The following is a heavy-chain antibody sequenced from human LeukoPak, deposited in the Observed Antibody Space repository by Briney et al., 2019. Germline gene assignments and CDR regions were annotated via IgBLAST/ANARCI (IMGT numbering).Heavy chain of an antibody. Sequence: PGGSLRLSCAASGFTFSSYAMHWVRQAPGKGVEYVSAISSNGGSTYYANSVKGRFTISRDNSKNTLYLQMGSLRAEDMAVYYCARDGYYDFWSGYYTGYYYYYMDVWGKGTTVTVSS. CDR3: ARDGYYDFWSGYYTGYYYYYMDV. CDR1: GFTFSSYA. CDR2: ISSNGGST. V-gene: IGHV3-64*01. J-gene: IGHJ6*03. D-gene: IGHD3-3*01.